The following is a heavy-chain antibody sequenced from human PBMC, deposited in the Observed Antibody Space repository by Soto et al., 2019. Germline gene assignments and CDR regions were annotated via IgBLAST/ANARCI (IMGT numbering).Heavy chain of an antibody. D-gene: IGHD2-2*01. Sequence: EVQLVESGGGLVQPGGSLRLSCAASGFTFDDYVMHWVRQGPGKGLEWVSGISWKSGTIGYADSVQGRFTISRDNAKNSLYLQMSRLRTEDTAFYYCAKDMSARSDSWLNWFDPWGQGTLVTVSS. V-gene: IGHV3-9*01. J-gene: IGHJ5*02. CDR1: GFTFDDYV. CDR3: AKDMSARSDSWLNWFDP. CDR2: ISWKSGTI.